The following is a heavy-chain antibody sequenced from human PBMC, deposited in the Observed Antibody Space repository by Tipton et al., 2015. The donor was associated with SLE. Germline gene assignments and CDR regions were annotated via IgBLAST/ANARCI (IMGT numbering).Heavy chain of an antibody. CDR3: ANQNRILGATIDY. CDR2: MYHSGST. D-gene: IGHD1-26*01. V-gene: IGHV4-38-2*01. CDR1: GYSISSGYY. Sequence: LRLSCAVSGYSISSGYYWGWIRQPPGKGLEWIGSMYHSGSTYYNPSLKSRITTSVDTSKNQFSLKLSSVTAADTAVYYCANQNRILGATIDYWGQGILVTVSS. J-gene: IGHJ4*02.